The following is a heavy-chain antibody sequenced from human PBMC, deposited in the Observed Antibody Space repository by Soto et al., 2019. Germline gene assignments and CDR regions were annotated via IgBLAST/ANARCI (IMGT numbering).Heavy chain of an antibody. CDR3: AREGDCSGGSCYSGFDY. Sequence: GASVKVSCKASGGTFSSYAISWVRQDPGQGLEWMGGIIPIFGTANYAQKFKGRVTITADESTSTAYMELSSLRSEDTAVYYCAREGDCSGGSCYSGFDYWGQGTLVTVSS. V-gene: IGHV1-69*13. CDR1: GGTFSSYA. D-gene: IGHD2-15*01. J-gene: IGHJ4*02. CDR2: IIPIFGTA.